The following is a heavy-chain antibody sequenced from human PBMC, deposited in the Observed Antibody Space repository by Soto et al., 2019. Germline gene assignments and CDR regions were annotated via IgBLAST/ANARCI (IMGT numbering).Heavy chain of an antibody. CDR1: GGSISSGGYY. CDR2: IYYSGST. Sequence: QVQLQESGPGLVKPSQTLSLTCTVSGGSISSGGYYWSWIRQRPGEGLEWIGYIYYSGSTYYNPSLKSRVTISVDTSKNQFSLKLSSVTAADTAVYYCARDRGPRTTPGMDVWGQGTTVTVSS. D-gene: IGHD4-17*01. J-gene: IGHJ6*02. CDR3: ARDRGPRTTPGMDV. V-gene: IGHV4-31*03.